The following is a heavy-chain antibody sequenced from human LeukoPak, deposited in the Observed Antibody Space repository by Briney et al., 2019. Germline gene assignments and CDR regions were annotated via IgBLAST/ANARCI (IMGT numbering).Heavy chain of an antibody. CDR3: ARGPATVTASYYYYGMDV. CDR2: IGTAGDT. CDR1: GFTFSNCD. D-gene: IGHD4-17*01. J-gene: IGHJ6*02. Sequence: TGGSLRLSCAASGFTFSNCDMHWVRQATGKGLEWVSAIGTAGDTYYPGSVKGRFTISRENAKNSLYLQMNSLRAGDTAVYYCARGPATVTASYYYYGMDVWGQGTTVTVSS. V-gene: IGHV3-13*01.